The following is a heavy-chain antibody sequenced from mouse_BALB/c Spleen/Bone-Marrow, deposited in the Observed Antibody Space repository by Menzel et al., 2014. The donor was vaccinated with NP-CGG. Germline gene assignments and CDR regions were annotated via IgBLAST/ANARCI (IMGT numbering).Heavy chain of an antibody. CDR1: GFHIKDTY. D-gene: IGHD2-4*01. CDR2: IDPANGNT. Sequence: EVQLQQSGAELVKPGASVKLSCTASGFHIKDTYMHWVKQRPEQGLEWIGRIDPANGNTKYDPKFQGKATITADTSSNTAYLQLSSLTSEDTAVYYCARDDSWGFAYWGQGTLVTVSA. V-gene: IGHV14-3*02. J-gene: IGHJ3*01. CDR3: ARDDSWGFAY.